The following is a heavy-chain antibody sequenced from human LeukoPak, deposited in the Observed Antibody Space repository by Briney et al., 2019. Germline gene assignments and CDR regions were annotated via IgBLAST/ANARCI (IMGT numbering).Heavy chain of an antibody. J-gene: IGHJ4*02. CDR2: INHSGST. Sequence: SETLSLTCAVYGGSLSGHYWSWICQPPGKGLEWIGEINHSGSTNYNPSLKSRVTISVDTSKNQFSLKLNSVTAADTAVYYCARGGPLTYDIVVVVAATHMFDYWGQGTLVTVSS. V-gene: IGHV4-34*01. CDR3: ARGGPLTYDIVVVVAATHMFDY. D-gene: IGHD2-15*01. CDR1: GGSLSGHY.